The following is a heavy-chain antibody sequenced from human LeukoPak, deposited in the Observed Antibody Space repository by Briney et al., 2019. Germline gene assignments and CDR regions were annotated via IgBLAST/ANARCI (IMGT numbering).Heavy chain of an antibody. V-gene: IGHV3-23*01. J-gene: IGHJ3*02. CDR1: GFTFSSYA. CDR2: ISGSGGST. CDR3: AKSYSSGPDAFDI. D-gene: IGHD6-19*01. Sequence: PGGSLRLSCAASGFTFSSYAMNWVRQAPGKGLEWVSGISGSGGSTYYADSVKGRFTISRDNSKNTLYLQNNSLRAEDTAAYYCAKSYSSGPDAFDIWGQGTMVTVSS.